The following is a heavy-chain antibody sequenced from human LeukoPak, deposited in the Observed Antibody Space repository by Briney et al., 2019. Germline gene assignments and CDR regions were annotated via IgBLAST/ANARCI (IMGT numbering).Heavy chain of an antibody. Sequence: GGTQRLSCAASGFSFSNYGMNWVRQAPGKGLEWVSGITGNGATTYYADSVKGRFTISRDNSKNTLYLQMNSLRVEDTAVYYCAKGPYSGFSWGQGTLVTVSS. CDR3: AKGPYSGFS. CDR1: GFSFSNYG. CDR2: ITGNGATT. J-gene: IGHJ5*02. V-gene: IGHV3-23*01. D-gene: IGHD1-26*01.